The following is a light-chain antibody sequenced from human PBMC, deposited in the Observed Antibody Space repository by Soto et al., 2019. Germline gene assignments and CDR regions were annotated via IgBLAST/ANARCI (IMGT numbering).Light chain of an antibody. CDR1: SSDVGGYKF. V-gene: IGLV2-8*01. J-gene: IGLJ1*01. Sequence: QSVLTHPPSASGSPGQSVTISCTGTSSDVGGYKFVAWYQQHPGKVPKLMIYEVNKRPSGVPDRFSGSKSGNTASLTVSGLQAEDEADYYCRSYGDSNDFVFGSGTKVTV. CDR2: EVN. CDR3: RSYGDSNDFV.